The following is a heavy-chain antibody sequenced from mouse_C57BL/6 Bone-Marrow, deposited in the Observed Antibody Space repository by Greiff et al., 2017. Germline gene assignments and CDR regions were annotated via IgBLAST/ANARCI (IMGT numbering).Heavy chain of an antibody. J-gene: IGHJ1*03. D-gene: IGHD1-1*01. Sequence: QVQLQQPGAELVKPGASVKLSCKASGYTFPSYWMQWVKQRPGQGLEWIGEIDPSDSYTNYNHKFKGKATLTVDTTSSTAYMQLSSLTSEDSAVYYCARHYGSRSYWYFDVWGTGTTVTVSS. CDR2: IDPSDSYT. CDR3: ARHYGSRSYWYFDV. V-gene: IGHV1-50*01. CDR1: GYTFPSYW.